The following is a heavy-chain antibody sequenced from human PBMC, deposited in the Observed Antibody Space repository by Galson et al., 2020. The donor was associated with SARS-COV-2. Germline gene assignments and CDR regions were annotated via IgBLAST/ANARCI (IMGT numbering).Heavy chain of an antibody. D-gene: IGHD2-8*01. V-gene: IGHV4-59*01. CDR1: GGSISSYY. Sequence: SETLSLTCTVSGGSISSYYWSWIRQPPGKGLEWIGYIYYSGSTNYNPSLKSRVTISVDTSKNQFSLKLSSVTAADTAVYYCARVTFDVLMVYAYFDYWGQGTLVTVSS. CDR2: IYYSGST. J-gene: IGHJ4*02. CDR3: ARVTFDVLMVYAYFDY.